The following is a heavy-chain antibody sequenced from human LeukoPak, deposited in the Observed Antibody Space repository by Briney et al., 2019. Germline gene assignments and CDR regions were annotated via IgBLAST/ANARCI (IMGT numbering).Heavy chain of an antibody. J-gene: IGHJ4*02. CDR3: AKDLYYDSSGLDY. CDR2: ISGSGGST. D-gene: IGHD3-22*01. V-gene: IGHV3-23*01. Sequence: GGSLRLSCAASGFIFSSYTMNWVRQAPGKGLEWVSTISGSGGSTYYADSVKGRFTISRDNSKNTLYLEMNSLRAEDTAVYYCAKDLYYDSSGLDYWAQGTLVTVSS. CDR1: GFIFSSYT.